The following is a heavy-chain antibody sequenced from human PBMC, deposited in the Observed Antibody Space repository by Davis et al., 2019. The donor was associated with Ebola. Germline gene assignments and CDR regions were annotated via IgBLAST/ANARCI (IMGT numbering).Heavy chain of an antibody. Sequence: MPGGSLRLSCAVSGGSISSSNWWSWVRQPPGKGLEWIGEIYHSGSTNYNPSLKSRVTISVDKSKNQFSLKLSSVTAADTAVYYCARGMGSGWLHYFDYWGQGTLVTVSS. CDR1: GGSISSSNW. J-gene: IGHJ4*02. CDR3: ARGMGSGWLHYFDY. D-gene: IGHD6-19*01. CDR2: IYHSGST. V-gene: IGHV4-4*02.